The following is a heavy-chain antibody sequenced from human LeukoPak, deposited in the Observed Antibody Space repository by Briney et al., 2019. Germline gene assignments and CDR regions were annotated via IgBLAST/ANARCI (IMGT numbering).Heavy chain of an antibody. V-gene: IGHV3-7*03. CDR1: GFTFSSYW. D-gene: IGHD3-22*01. J-gene: IGHJ4*02. CDR3: AKEAMIVVGVFDY. Sequence: GGSLRLSCAASGFTFSSYWMSWVRQAPGKGLEWVANIKQDGSEKYYVDSVKGRFTISRDNAKNSLYLQMNSLRAEDTAVYYCAKEAMIVVGVFDYWGQGTLVTVSS. CDR2: IKQDGSEK.